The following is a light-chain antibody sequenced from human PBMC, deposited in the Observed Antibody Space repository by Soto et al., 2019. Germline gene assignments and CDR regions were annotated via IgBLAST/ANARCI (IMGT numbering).Light chain of an antibody. CDR2: GAS. Sequence: EIVLTQSPGTLSLSPGERATLSCRASQSVSSSYLAWYQQKPGQAPRLLIYGASSRASGVPDRFSASGSGTDFTLTISRLEPEDFAVYYCQQRSDWPITFGQGTRLEI. J-gene: IGKJ5*01. V-gene: IGKV3D-20*02. CDR1: QSVSSSY. CDR3: QQRSDWPIT.